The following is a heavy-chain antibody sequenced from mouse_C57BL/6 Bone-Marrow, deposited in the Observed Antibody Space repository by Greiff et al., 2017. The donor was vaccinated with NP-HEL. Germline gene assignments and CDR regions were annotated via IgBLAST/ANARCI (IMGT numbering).Heavy chain of an antibody. Sequence: EVHLVESGPGLVKPSQSLSLTCSVTGYSITSGYYWNWIRQFPGNKLEWMGYISYDGSNNYNPSLKNRISITRDTSKNQFFLKLNSVTTEDTATYYCARGVYDYDEGLYWYFDVWGTGTTVTVSS. V-gene: IGHV3-6*01. CDR1: GYSITSGYY. D-gene: IGHD2-4*01. CDR3: ARGVYDYDEGLYWYFDV. CDR2: ISYDGSN. J-gene: IGHJ1*03.